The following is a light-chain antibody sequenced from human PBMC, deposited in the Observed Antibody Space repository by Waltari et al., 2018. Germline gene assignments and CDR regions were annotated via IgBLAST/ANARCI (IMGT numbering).Light chain of an antibody. Sequence: EIVLTQSPGTLSLPPGETATLSCRASQTINSKYLAWYQQKPGQAPRILIYTASSRATGITDRFSVGRSGTYFTLTISSLEPGDYAVYYCQHCSVSVQWTFGQGTKVEI. CDR2: TAS. CDR3: QHCSVSVQWT. J-gene: IGKJ1*01. V-gene: IGKV3-20*01. CDR1: QTINSKY.